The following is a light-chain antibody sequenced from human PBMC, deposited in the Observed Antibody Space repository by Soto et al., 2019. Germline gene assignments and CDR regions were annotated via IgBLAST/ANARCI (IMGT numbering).Light chain of an antibody. Sequence: EVVMTPSPLSLPVTLGQPASISCRSHQSLVHSDGIAYFSWFQQRPGRSPRRLIYKVSNRDSGVPARFSGSGSGTDFALKISRVEAEDVGVYYCMQGTHWPITFGQGARLAV. CDR1: QSLVHSDGIAY. CDR2: KVS. CDR3: MQGTHWPIT. V-gene: IGKV2-30*02. J-gene: IGKJ5*01.